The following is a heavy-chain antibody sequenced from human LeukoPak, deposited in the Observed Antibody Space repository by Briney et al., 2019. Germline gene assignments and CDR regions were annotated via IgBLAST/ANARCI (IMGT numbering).Heavy chain of an antibody. CDR3: ARDSDIVVVPAATGYYYGMDV. CDR1: GGTFSSYA. V-gene: IGHV1-69*13. Sequence: EASVKVSCKASGGTFSSYAISWVRQAPGQGLEWMGGIIPIFGTANYAQKFQGKVTITADESTSTAYMELSSLRSEDTAVYYCARDSDIVVVPAATGYYYGMDVWGQGTTVTVSS. D-gene: IGHD2-2*01. CDR2: IIPIFGTA. J-gene: IGHJ6*02.